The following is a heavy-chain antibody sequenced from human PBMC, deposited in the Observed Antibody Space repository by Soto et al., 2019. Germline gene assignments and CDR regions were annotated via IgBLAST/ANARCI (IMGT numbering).Heavy chain of an antibody. Sequence: PGGSLRLSCAASGFTVSSNYMRWVRQAPGKGLEWVSVIYSGCSTYYADSVRGRFTISRDNSKNTLYLQMKSLRAEDTAVYYCARDPPATRHGMDVWGQGTTVTVSS. CDR1: GFTVSSNY. J-gene: IGHJ6*02. CDR2: IYSGCST. CDR3: ARDPPATRHGMDV. V-gene: IGHV3-53*01.